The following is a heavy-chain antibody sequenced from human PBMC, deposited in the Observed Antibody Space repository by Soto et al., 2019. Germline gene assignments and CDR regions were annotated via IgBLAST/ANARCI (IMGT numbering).Heavy chain of an antibody. CDR1: GFTFSSYA. CDR2: ISGSGGST. D-gene: IGHD5-12*01. CDR3: AKDLPFPAPRAKTRGYFDY. Sequence: PGGSLRLSCAAAGFTFSSYAMSWVRQAPGKGLEWVSAISGSGGSTYYADSVKGRFTISRDNSKNTLYLQMNSLRAEDTAVYYCAKDLPFPAPRAKTRGYFDYWGPGTLVTVSS. V-gene: IGHV3-23*01. J-gene: IGHJ4*02.